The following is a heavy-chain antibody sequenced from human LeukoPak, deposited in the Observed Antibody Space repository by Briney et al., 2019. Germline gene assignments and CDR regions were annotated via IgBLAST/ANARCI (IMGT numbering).Heavy chain of an antibody. CDR3: ARGRGSSWYGYYYYYYYMDV. CDR2: INHSGST. J-gene: IGHJ6*03. V-gene: IGHV4-34*01. CDR1: GGSFSGYY. Sequence: SETLSLTCAVYGGSFSGYYWSWIRQPPGKGLEWIGEINHSGSTNYNPSLKSRVTISVDTSKNQFSLKLSSVTAADTAVYYCARGRGSSWYGYYYYYYYMDVWGKGTTVTVS. D-gene: IGHD6-13*01.